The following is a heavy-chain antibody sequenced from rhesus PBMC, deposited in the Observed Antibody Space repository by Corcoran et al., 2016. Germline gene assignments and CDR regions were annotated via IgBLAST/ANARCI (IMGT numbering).Heavy chain of an antibody. CDR1: GGSISDSYF. CDR3: ARVVYRDFDY. CDR2: IYGSGGTT. V-gene: IGHV4-160*01. Sequence: QVQLQESGPGLVKPSETLSLTCTLSGGSISDSYFWNWIRQAPGKGLEWMGRIYGSGGTTASNPSLMSRVTISKATSKNQFSLKLRSVTAADTAVYFCARVVYRDFDYWGQGILVTVSS. D-gene: IGHD1-1-1*01. J-gene: IGHJ4*01.